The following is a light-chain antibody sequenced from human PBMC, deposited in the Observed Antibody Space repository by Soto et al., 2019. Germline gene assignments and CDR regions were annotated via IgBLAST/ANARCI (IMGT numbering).Light chain of an antibody. CDR2: GAS. J-gene: IGKJ2*01. V-gene: IGKV3-15*01. Sequence: IVMTQSPVTLSVSPGERVTLSCRASETVRTNLAWFQQKPVQTPMLLIFGASTRATGIPTIFTGSGSETEFTLTVNSLQSEDLAVYYCQQYYYWRAYTCGQSTKLDI. CDR3: QQYYYWRAYT. CDR1: ETVRTN.